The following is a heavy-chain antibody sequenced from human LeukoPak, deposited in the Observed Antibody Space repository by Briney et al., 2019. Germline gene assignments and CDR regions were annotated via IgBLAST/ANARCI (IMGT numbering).Heavy chain of an antibody. CDR2: ISSTSSTI. V-gene: IGHV3-48*04. CDR1: GFTVSSHT. Sequence: GGSLRLSCAASGFTVSSHTMNWVRQAPGKGLEWVSYISSTSSTIYYADSVKGRFTISRDNAKNSLYLQMNSLRAEDTAVYYCARDSHFNQPSDYWGQGTLVTVSS. J-gene: IGHJ4*02. CDR3: ARDSHFNQPSDY.